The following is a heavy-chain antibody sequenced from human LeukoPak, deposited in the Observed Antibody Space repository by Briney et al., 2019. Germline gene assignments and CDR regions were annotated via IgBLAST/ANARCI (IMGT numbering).Heavy chain of an antibody. CDR1: GGTFSSYA. J-gene: IGHJ4*02. D-gene: IGHD5-18*01. CDR3: ASGGANSYGSDY. V-gene: IGHV1-69*04. CDR2: IIPILGIA. Sequence: GASVKVSCKASGGTFSSYAISWVRQAPGQGLEWMGRIIPILGIANYAQKFQGRVTITADKSTSTAYMELSSRRSEDTAVYYCASGGANSYGSDYWGQGTLVTVSS.